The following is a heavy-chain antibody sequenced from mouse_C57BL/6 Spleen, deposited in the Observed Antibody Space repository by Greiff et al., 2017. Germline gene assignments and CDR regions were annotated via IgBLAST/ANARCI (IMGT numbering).Heavy chain of an antibody. J-gene: IGHJ2*01. V-gene: IGHV1-50*01. CDR1: GYTFTSYW. Sequence: QVHVKQPGAELVKPGASVQLSCKASGYTFTSYWMQWVKQRPGQGLEWIGEIDPSDSYTNYNQKFKGKATLTVDTSSSTAYMQLSSLTSEDSAVYYCARWVTAQATGDYWGQGTTLTVSS. D-gene: IGHD3-2*02. CDR2: IDPSDSYT. CDR3: ARWVTAQATGDY.